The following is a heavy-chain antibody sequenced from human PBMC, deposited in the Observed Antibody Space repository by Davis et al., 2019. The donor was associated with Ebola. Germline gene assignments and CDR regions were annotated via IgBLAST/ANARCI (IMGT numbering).Heavy chain of an antibody. CDR1: RYTFTSYY. CDR3: ARGSSSTYYYYYGMDV. J-gene: IGHJ6*02. V-gene: IGHV1-46*01. CDR2: INPSDGTT. D-gene: IGHD6-6*01. Sequence: ASVTVSCKASRYTFTSYYIHWVRQAPGQGLAWMGTINPSDGTTTYAQRFQGRLTLTSDTSTSTVYLALTSLGSEDSAVYYCARGSSSTYYYYYGMDVWGQGTTVTVSS.